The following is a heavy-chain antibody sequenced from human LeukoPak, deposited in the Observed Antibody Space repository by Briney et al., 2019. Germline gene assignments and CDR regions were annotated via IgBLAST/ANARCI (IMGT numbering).Heavy chain of an antibody. D-gene: IGHD5-18*01. CDR3: ARDHPRGYSYGYTNAFDI. Sequence: SETLSLTXTVSGGSISSYYWSWIRQPAGKGLEWIGRIYTSGSTNYNPSLKSRVTMSVDTSKDQFSLKLSSVTAADTAVYYCARDHPRGYSYGYTNAFDIWGQGTMVTVSS. CDR1: GGSISSYY. J-gene: IGHJ3*02. CDR2: IYTSGST. V-gene: IGHV4-4*07.